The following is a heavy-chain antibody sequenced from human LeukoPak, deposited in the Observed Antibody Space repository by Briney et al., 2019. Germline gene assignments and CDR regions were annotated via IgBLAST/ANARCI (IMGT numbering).Heavy chain of an antibody. J-gene: IGHJ4*02. V-gene: IGHV4-59*01. CDR1: GGSISSYY. CDR2: IYYSGST. D-gene: IGHD4-17*01. CDR3: ARETQKYGDPERVYFDY. Sequence: SETLSLTCTVSGGSISSYYWSWIRQPPGKGLEWIGYIYYSGSTNYNPSLKSRVTISVDTSKNQFSLKLSSVTAADTAVYYCARETQKYGDPERVYFDYWGQGTPVTVSS.